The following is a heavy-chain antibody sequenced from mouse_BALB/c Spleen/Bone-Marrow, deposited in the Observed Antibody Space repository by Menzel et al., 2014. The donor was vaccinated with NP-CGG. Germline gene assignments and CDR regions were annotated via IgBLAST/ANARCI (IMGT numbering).Heavy chain of an antibody. V-gene: IGHV14-3*02. CDR2: IDPANGNT. CDR1: GFNIKDTY. D-gene: IGHD2-3*01. J-gene: IGHJ4*01. CDR3: ARWLLPYGLDY. Sequence: EVQLVESGAELVKPGASVKLSCTASGFNIKDTYMHWVKQRPEQGLEWIGRIDPANGNTKYDPKFQGKATITADTSSNIAYLQLSSLTSEDTAVYYCARWLLPYGLDYWGQGTSVTVSS.